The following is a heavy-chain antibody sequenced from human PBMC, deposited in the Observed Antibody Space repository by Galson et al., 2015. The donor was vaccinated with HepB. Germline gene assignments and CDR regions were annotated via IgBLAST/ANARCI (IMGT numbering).Heavy chain of an antibody. J-gene: IGHJ4*02. CDR1: GYTFTGYY. CDR3: ARNFWSGPPGPLDY. D-gene: IGHD3-3*01. V-gene: IGHV1-2*06. CDR2: INPNSGGT. Sequence: SVKVSCKASGYTFTGYYMHWVRQAPGQGLEYMGRINPNSGGTNYAQKFQGRVTMTRDTSISTAYMELSRLRSEDTAVYYCARNFWSGPPGPLDYWGQGTLVTVSS.